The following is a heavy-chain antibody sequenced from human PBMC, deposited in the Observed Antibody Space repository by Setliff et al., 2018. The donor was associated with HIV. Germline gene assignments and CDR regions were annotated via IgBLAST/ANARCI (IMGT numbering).Heavy chain of an antibody. CDR2: IGSYSGYT. CDR3: VRGHCNSDKCWYTWFDP. V-gene: IGHV1-18*01. CDR1: NYTLINYG. J-gene: IGHJ5*02. Sequence: ASVKVSCKASNYTLINYGVSWVRQAPGQGLEWMGWIGSYSGYTIYAQKFQDRLTMTTDTSPTTASMELRSLRSDDTAVYYCVRGHCNSDKCWYTWFDPWGQGTLVTVSS. D-gene: IGHD2-2*01.